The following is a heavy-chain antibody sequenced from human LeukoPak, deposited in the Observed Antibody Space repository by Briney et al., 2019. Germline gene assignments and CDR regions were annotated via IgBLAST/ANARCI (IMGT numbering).Heavy chain of an antibody. J-gene: IGHJ4*02. CDR3: ARGPLVGDERLEY. CDR1: GFTFSGFW. Sequence: GGSLRLSCAVSGFTFSGFWMSWSRQAPGKGLEWVASINSDGSEGYYADVVKGRFTISRDNAKNSLYLQINSLRAEDTAVYYCARGPLVGDERLEYWGRGTLVTASS. CDR2: INSDGSEG. V-gene: IGHV3-7*04. D-gene: IGHD3-10*01.